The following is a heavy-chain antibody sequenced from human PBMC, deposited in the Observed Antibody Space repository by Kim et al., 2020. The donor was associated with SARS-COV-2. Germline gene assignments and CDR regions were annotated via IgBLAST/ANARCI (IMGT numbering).Heavy chain of an antibody. V-gene: IGHV4-34*01. CDR2: INHSGST. CDR3: ARGPMAMVSSYGLGYYYGMDV. J-gene: IGHJ6*02. Sequence: SETLSLTCAVYGGSFSGYYWSWIRQPPGKGLEWIGEINHSGSTNYNPSLKSRVTISVDTSKNQFSLKLSSVTAADTAVYYCARGPMAMVSSYGLGYYYGMDVWGQGTTVTVSS. D-gene: IGHD5-18*01. CDR1: GGSFSGYY.